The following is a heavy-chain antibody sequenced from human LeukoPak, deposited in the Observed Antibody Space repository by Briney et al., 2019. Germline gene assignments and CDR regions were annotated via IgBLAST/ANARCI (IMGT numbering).Heavy chain of an antibody. CDR2: IIPIFGTA. Sequence: SVKVSCKASGGTFSSYAISWVRQAPGQGLEWMGGIIPIFGTANYAQKFQGRVTITADESTSTAYMELSSLRSDDTAVYYCARDQEQEGYFQHWGQGTLVTVSS. D-gene: IGHD6-13*01. CDR1: GGTFSSYA. V-gene: IGHV1-69*01. CDR3: ARDQEQEGYFQH. J-gene: IGHJ1*01.